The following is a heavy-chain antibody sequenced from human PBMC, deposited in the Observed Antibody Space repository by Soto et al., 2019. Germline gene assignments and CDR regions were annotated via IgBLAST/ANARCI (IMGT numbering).Heavy chain of an antibody. J-gene: IGHJ5*02. CDR2: INPTSGST. CDR1: GYIFATYS. V-gene: IGHV1-46*01. Sequence: ASVKVSCKASGYIFATYSIHWVRQAPGQGLEWMGIINPTSGSTTYSQKFQGRVTMTRDTSTSTFYMELSSLRSGDTAVYYCARGDWFDPWGQGTLVTVS. CDR3: ARGDWFDP.